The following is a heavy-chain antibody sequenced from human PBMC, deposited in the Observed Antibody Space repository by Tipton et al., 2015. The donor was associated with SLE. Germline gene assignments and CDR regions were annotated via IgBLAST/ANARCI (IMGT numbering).Heavy chain of an antibody. D-gene: IGHD6-6*01. CDR2: INHSGTT. Sequence: LRLSCAVYGGSFSDYYWNWIRQPPGKGLEWIGEINHSGTTNYNPSLKSRVTISVDTSKNQFSLKLSSVTAADTAVYYCARRQYSSSPIDPWGQGILVTVSS. V-gene: IGHV4-34*01. CDR1: GGSFSDYY. CDR3: ARRQYSSSPIDP. J-gene: IGHJ5*02.